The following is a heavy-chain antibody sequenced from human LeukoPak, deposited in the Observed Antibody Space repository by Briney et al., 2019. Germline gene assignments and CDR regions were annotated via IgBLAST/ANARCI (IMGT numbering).Heavy chain of an antibody. CDR3: ARHVVAGHVPWLGEFYTDCFYMDV. D-gene: IGHD3-10*01. V-gene: IGHV4-39*01. CDR1: GGSILSTFFS. CDR2: LSYTGSA. J-gene: IGHJ6*03. Sequence: PSETLSLTCTVSGGSILSTFFSWGWIRQSPGKGLEWIGVLSYTGSAYSNPSLKSHVTISVDTSKNQVSLTMSPVTAADTAIYFCARHVVAGHVPWLGEFYTDCFYMDVWGTGTTVIVSS.